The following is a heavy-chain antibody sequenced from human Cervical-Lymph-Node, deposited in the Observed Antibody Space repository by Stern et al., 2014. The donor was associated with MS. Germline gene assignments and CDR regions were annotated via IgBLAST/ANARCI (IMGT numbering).Heavy chain of an antibody. CDR2: ISYDGSNK. D-gene: IGHD3-3*01. CDR3: ARPYRYETCPPDY. V-gene: IGHV3-30*01. CDR1: GFTFSSYA. Sequence: VQLVESGGGVVQPGRPLRLSCAASGFTFSSYAMHWVRQAPGKGLEWVAVISYDGSNKYYADSVKGRFTISRDNSKNTLYLQMNSLRAEDTAVYYCARPYRYETCPPDYWGQGTLVTVSS. J-gene: IGHJ4*02.